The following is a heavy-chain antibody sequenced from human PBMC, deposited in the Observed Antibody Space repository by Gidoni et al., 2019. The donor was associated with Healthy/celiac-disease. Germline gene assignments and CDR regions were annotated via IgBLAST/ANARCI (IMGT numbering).Heavy chain of an antibody. CDR2: IYTSGST. CDR3: ARAYCTGGVCDHFDY. CDR1: GGSISSGSYY. Sequence: QVQLQESGPGLVTPSQTLSLTCTVSGGSISSGSYYWSWIRQPAGKGLEWIGRIYTSGSTNYNPSLKSRVTISVDTSKNQFSLKLSSVTAADTAVYYCARAYCTGGVCDHFDYWGQGTLVTVSS. J-gene: IGHJ4*02. V-gene: IGHV4-61*02. D-gene: IGHD2-8*02.